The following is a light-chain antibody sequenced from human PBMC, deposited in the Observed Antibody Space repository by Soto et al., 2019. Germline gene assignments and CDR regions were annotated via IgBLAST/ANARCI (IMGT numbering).Light chain of an antibody. CDR3: QTWGTGIRV. CDR1: SGHSSYA. J-gene: IGLJ2*01. Sequence: QSVLTQSPSASASLGASVKLTCTLSSGHSSYAIAWPQQQPEKGPRYLMKLNSDGSHSKGDGIPDRFSCSSSGAERYLTISSLQSEDEADYYCQTWGTGIRVFGGGTKLTVL. CDR2: LNSDGSH. V-gene: IGLV4-69*01.